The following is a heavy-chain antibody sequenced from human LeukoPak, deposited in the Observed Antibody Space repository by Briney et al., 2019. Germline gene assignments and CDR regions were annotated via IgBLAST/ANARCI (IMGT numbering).Heavy chain of an antibody. V-gene: IGHV3-23*01. D-gene: IGHD2-15*01. CDR1: GFTFSSYG. CDR3: AKEGFYCSGGSCYSFYYYYMDV. CDR2: ISGSGGST. Sequence: GGSLRLSCAASGFTFSSYGMSWVRQAPGKGLEWVSAISGSGGSTYYADSVKGRFTISRDNSKNTLYLQMNSLRAEDTAVYYCAKEGFYCSGGSCYSFYYYYMDVCGKGTTVTVSS. J-gene: IGHJ6*03.